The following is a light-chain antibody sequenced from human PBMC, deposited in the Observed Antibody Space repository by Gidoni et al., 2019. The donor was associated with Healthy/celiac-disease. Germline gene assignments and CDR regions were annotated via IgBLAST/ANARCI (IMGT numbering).Light chain of an antibody. V-gene: IGKV1-6*01. J-gene: IGKJ2*01. CDR1: QGIRND. CDR2: AAS. Sequence: AIQLTQSPSSLSASVGDRVTITCRASQGIRNDLGWYQQKPGKAPKLLIYAASSLQSGVPSRFSGSGSGTDFTLTISSLQPEDFATYYCLQDYNYPRTFGQXTKLEIK. CDR3: LQDYNYPRT.